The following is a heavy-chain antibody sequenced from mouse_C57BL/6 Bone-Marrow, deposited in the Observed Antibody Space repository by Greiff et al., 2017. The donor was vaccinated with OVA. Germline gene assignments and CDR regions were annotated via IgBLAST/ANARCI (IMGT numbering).Heavy chain of an antibody. J-gene: IGHJ3*01. Sequence: VQLQQSGPELVKPGASVKISCKASGYTFTDYYMNWVKQSHGKSLEWIGDINPNNGGTSYNQKFKGKATLTVDKSSSTAYMELRSLTSEDSAVYYCARSPAQARFAYWGQGTLVTVSA. V-gene: IGHV1-26*01. CDR3: ARSPAQARFAY. CDR1: GYTFTDYY. D-gene: IGHD3-2*02. CDR2: INPNNGGT.